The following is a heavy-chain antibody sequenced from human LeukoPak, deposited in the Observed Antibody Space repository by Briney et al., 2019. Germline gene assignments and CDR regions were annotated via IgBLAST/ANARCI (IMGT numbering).Heavy chain of an antibody. V-gene: IGHV4-39*01. CDR1: GGSISSSSYY. J-gene: IGHJ5*02. Sequence: SETLSLTCTVSGGSISSSSYYWGWIRQPPGKGLEWIGSIYYSGSTYYNPSLKSRVTISVDTSKNQFSLKLSSVTAADTAVYYCASLRPRKEYSSSSVWFDPWGQGTLVTVSS. CDR2: IYYSGST. CDR3: ASLRPRKEYSSSSVWFDP. D-gene: IGHD6-6*01.